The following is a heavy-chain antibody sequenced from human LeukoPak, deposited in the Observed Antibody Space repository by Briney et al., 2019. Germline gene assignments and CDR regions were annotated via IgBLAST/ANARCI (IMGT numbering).Heavy chain of an antibody. D-gene: IGHD3-10*01. CDR3: ARTPIITMVRGAKPSPYFDY. J-gene: IGHJ4*02. CDR1: GYTFTSYD. CDR2: MNPNSGNT. V-gene: IGHV1-8*01. Sequence: ASVKVSCKASGYTFTSYDINWVRQATGQGLEWMGWMNPNSGNTGYAQKFQGRVTMTRNTSISTAYMELSSLRSEDTAVYYCARTPIITMVRGAKPSPYFDYWGQGTLVTVSS.